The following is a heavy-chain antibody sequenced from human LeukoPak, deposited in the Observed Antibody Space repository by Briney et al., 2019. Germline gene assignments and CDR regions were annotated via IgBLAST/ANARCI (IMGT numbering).Heavy chain of an antibody. J-gene: IGHJ4*02. CDR3: ARDGHGSATYYFDY. D-gene: IGHD6-19*01. CDR1: GFTFSSYA. Sequence: GGSLRLSCAASGFTFSSYAVHWVRQAPGKGLEWVTVISYDGSDKYYADSVKGRFTISRDNSKNTLYLQMNSLRAEDTAVYYCARDGHGSATYYFDYWGQGSLVTVSS. V-gene: IGHV3-30*04. CDR2: ISYDGSDK.